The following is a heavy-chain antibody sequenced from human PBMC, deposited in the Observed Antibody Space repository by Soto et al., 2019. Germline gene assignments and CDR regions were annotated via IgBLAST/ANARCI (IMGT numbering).Heavy chain of an antibody. V-gene: IGHV3-21*01. D-gene: IGHD2-15*01. CDR1: GFALSSDS. Sequence: EVQLVQSGGRLVQPGGSLRLSCAASGFALSSDSIGCVRQARVKGLEWVSFTFNFDGSLYYAESVKGRFALSRDNAKNAVYLQINILRAEDTAVYYCERDAGYCGGGACFRRACDLWGQGTGVTV. CDR2: TFNFDGSL. CDR3: ERDAGYCGGGACFRRACDL. J-gene: IGHJ3*01.